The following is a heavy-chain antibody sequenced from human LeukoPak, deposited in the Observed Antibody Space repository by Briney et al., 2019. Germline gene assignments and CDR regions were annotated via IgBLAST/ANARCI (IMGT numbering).Heavy chain of an antibody. V-gene: IGHV4-59*12. J-gene: IGHJ4*02. D-gene: IGHD2-15*01. Sequence: KPSETLSLTCTVSGDSISHYYWSWIRQPPGKGLEWIGYIYYRGSTNYNPSLKSRVTISIDTSKNQFSLKLSSVTAADTAVYYCAREVYCGGVSCYRGDYWGQGILVTVSS. CDR2: IYYRGST. CDR3: AREVYCGGVSCYRGDY. CDR1: GDSISHYY.